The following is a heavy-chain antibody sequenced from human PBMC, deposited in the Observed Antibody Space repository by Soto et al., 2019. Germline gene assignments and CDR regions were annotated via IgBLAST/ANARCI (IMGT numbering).Heavy chain of an antibody. J-gene: IGHJ4*02. CDR3: ARTGRYFDWLPFDY. Sequence: SETLSLTCAVYGGSFSGYYWSWIRQPPGKGLEWIGEINHSGSTNCNPSLKSRVTISVDTSKNQFSLKLSSVTAADTAVYYCARTGRYFDWLPFDYWGQGTLVTVSS. D-gene: IGHD3-9*01. CDR2: INHSGST. V-gene: IGHV4-34*01. CDR1: GGSFSGYY.